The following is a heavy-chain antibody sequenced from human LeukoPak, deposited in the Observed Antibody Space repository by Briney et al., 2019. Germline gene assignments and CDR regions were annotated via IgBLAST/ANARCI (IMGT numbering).Heavy chain of an antibody. CDR2: ISGSGGST. D-gene: IGHD1-14*01. J-gene: IGHJ4*02. V-gene: IGHV3-23*01. Sequence: QSGGSLRLSCAASGFTFSSYAMSWVRQAPGKGLEWVSAISGSGGSTYYADSVKGRFTISRDNSKNTLYLQMNSLRAEDTAVYYCANHNQSKYRPLDYWGQGTLVTVSS. CDR1: GFTFSSYA. CDR3: ANHNQSKYRPLDY.